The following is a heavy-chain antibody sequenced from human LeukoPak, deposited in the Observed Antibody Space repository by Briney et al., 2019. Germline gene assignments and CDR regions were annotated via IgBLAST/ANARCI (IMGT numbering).Heavy chain of an antibody. V-gene: IGHV1-46*02. J-gene: IGHJ5*02. CDR3: ARDNSRNSRGWWFDP. CDR2: INPSGTST. Sequence: ASVKVSCKASGYTFNRYYVHLVRQAPGQGLEWMGIINPSGTSTSYAQKFQGRVTMTRDTSTSTVYMELSSLRSEDTPVYYCARDNSRNSRGWWFDPWGQGTLVTVSS. CDR1: GYTFNRYY. D-gene: IGHD4-23*01.